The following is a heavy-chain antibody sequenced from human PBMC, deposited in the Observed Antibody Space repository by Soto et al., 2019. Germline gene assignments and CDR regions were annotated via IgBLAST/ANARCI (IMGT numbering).Heavy chain of an antibody. CDR3: AKAGGYYDSSGYYYFDY. CDR1: GFTFSGYA. V-gene: IGHV3-23*01. D-gene: IGHD3-22*01. J-gene: IGHJ4*02. CDR2: ISGSGGST. Sequence: PGGSLRLSCAASGFTFSGYAMSWVRQSPGKGLEWVSAISGSGGSTYYADSVKGRFTISRDNSKNTLYLQMNSLRAEDTAVYYCAKAGGYYDSSGYYYFDYWGQGTLVTVSS.